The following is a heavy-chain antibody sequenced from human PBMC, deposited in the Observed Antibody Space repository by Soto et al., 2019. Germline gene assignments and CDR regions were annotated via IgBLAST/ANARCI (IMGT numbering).Heavy chain of an antibody. V-gene: IGHV3-21*06. CDR3: ARAGLEPANAFDV. Sequence: VGSLRLSCTASGFIFSSYTINWVRQAPGKGLEWVSSISGSGSYIYIADSMKGRITISRDNAQNSVHLQMNSLRVEDTAVYYCARAGLEPANAFDVWGQGTKVTVSS. CDR1: GFIFSSYT. D-gene: IGHD2-2*01. CDR2: ISGSGSYI. J-gene: IGHJ3*01.